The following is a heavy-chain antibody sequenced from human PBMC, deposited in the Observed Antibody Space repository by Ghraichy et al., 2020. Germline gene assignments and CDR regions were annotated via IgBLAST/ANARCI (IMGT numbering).Heavy chain of an antibody. CDR2: INDSGNT. D-gene: IGHD3-3*01. V-gene: IGHV4-34*01. J-gene: IGHJ4*02. Sequence: SQTLSLTCAAYGGSFRGDYWSWIRQSPGKGLEWLGEINDSGNTNYNPSLKSRATISLDTSKKQFSLNLTSVTAADTAVYYCAREGQFLEWLVLRFWSQGTLVTVSS. CDR1: GGSFRGDY. CDR3: AREGQFLEWLVLRF.